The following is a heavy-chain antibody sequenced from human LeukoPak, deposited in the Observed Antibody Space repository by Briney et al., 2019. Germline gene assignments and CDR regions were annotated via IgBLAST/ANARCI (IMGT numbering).Heavy chain of an antibody. CDR1: GFTFSSYG. Sequence: GGSLRLSCAASGFTFSSYGMHWVRQAPGKGLEWVAVIWYDGKNKYYADSLKGRFTISRDNSKNTLYLQMNSLRAEDTAVYYCAKDPAHYYGSGSYLGNWFDPWGQGTLVTVSS. J-gene: IGHJ5*02. CDR2: IWYDGKNK. CDR3: AKDPAHYYGSGSYLGNWFDP. D-gene: IGHD3-10*01. V-gene: IGHV3-33*06.